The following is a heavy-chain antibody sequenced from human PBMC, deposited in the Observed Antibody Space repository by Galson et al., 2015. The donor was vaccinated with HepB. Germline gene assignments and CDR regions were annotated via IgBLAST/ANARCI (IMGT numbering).Heavy chain of an antibody. Sequence: SVKVSCKASGYTFTSYDINWVRQATGQGLEWMGWMNPNSGNTGYAQKFQGRVTMTRNTSISTAYMELSSLRSEDTAVYYCARFLFSSYYYGMDVWGQGTTVTVSS. D-gene: IGHD3-3*01. CDR1: GYTFTSYD. CDR3: ARFLFSSYYYGMDV. J-gene: IGHJ6*02. CDR2: MNPNSGNT. V-gene: IGHV1-8*01.